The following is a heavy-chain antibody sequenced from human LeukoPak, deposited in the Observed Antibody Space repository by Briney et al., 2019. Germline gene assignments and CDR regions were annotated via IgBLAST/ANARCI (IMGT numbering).Heavy chain of an antibody. Sequence: ASVKVSCKASGYTFTSYAMNWVRQAPGQGLEWMGWINTNTGNPTYAQGFTGRFVFSLDTSVSTAYLQISSLKAEDTAVYYCARAPHSGDYGQFVYYYYYYMDVWGKGTTVTVSS. CDR3: ARAPHSGDYGQFVYYYYYYMDV. CDR1: GYTFTSYA. D-gene: IGHD4-17*01. V-gene: IGHV7-4-1*02. J-gene: IGHJ6*03. CDR2: INTNTGNP.